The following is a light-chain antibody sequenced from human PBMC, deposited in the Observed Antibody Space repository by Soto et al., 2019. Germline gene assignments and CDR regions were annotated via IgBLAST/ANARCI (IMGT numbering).Light chain of an antibody. CDR2: AAS. V-gene: IGKV1-39*01. Sequence: DIQMTQSPSSLSASVGDRVTITCRASQGIRNDLSWYQQKPGKAPKRLIYAASSLHSGVPSRFSGSASGTEFTLTINSLQPEDFATYYCQQSYSVPITFGQGTRLEIK. CDR3: QQSYSVPIT. CDR1: QGIRND. J-gene: IGKJ5*01.